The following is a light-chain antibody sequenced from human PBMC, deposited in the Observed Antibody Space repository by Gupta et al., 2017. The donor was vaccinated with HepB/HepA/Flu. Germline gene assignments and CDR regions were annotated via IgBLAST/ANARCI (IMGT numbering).Light chain of an antibody. CDR3: CSDAGSDTYV. Sequence: QPALLQPRPGLGPPGQPFTISCTGTSSDVGGYNFVSWYQHHPAQAPKLMIYDVSKRPSGVPDRFFGSKSGNTASLTISGLQAEDEADYYCCSDAGSDTYVFGTGTKVTVL. J-gene: IGLJ1*01. CDR2: DVS. CDR1: SSDVGGYNF. V-gene: IGLV2-11*01.